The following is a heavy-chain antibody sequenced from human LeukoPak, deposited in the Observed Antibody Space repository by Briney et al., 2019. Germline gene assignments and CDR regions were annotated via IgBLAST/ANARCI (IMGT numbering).Heavy chain of an antibody. J-gene: IGHJ5*02. Sequence: PSETLSLTCIVSGGSINYYYWTWTRQPPGKGLEWIGYIYSSGTTDYNPPLKSRATISVDTSNNQFSLKLRSVTAADTAIYYCAKQKGLDPWGQGILVTVSS. CDR2: IYSSGTT. CDR1: GGSINYYY. D-gene: IGHD1/OR15-1a*01. V-gene: IGHV4-59*01. CDR3: AKQKGLDP.